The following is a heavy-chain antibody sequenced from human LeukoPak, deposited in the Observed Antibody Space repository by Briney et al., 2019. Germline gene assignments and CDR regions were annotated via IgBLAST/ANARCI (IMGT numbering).Heavy chain of an antibody. CDR1: GGSITSYY. Sequence: SETLSLTCTVSGGSITSYYWTWIRQPPGKGLEWIGYIYYSGSTNYNPSLKSRVSISVDTSKNHFSLKLSSVTAADTAVYYCARLISGSYSLYYWGQGTLVTVSS. J-gene: IGHJ4*02. V-gene: IGHV4-59*08. CDR2: IYYSGST. CDR3: ARLISGSYSLYY. D-gene: IGHD1-26*01.